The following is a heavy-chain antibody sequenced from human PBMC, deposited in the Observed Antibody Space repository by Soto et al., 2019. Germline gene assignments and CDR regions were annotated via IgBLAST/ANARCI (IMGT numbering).Heavy chain of an antibody. CDR3: ARGGYSGSYSGDIDY. V-gene: IGHV3-30-3*01. CDR1: GFTFSSYA. J-gene: IGHJ4*02. D-gene: IGHD1-26*01. CDR2: ISYDGSNK. Sequence: QVQLVESGGGVVQPGRSLRLPCAASGFTFSSYAMHWVRQAPGKGLEWVAVISYDGSNKYYADSVKGRFTISRDNSKNRLYLQMNSLRAEDTAVYYCARGGYSGSYSGDIDYWGQGTLVTVSS.